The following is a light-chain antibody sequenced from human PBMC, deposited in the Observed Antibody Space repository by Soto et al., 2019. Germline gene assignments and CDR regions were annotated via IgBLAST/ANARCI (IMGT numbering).Light chain of an antibody. CDR1: QSVSSN. J-gene: IGKJ1*01. Sequence: ENVLTQSPATLSLSPGERATLSCRASQSVSSNLAWYQQKPGQAPRLLIYGASTRATGIPARFSGSGSGAEFTLTISSLQSEDFAVYYCQQYNNWWTFGQGTKVDIK. V-gene: IGKV3-15*01. CDR3: QQYNNWWT. CDR2: GAS.